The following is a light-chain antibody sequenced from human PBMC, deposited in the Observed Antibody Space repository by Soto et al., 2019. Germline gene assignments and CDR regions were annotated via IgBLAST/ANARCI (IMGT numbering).Light chain of an antibody. CDR1: QSINTY. J-gene: IGKJ1*01. CDR3: QQTYTTPWT. CDR2: TSS. V-gene: IGKV1-39*01. Sequence: DIQMTQSPSSLSASVGDKVTITCRASQSINTYLSWYQKKPGEPPNLLLYTSSSLRSGVPSRFSRSGSGTDFTLTISSLQPEDFATYDCQQTYTTPWTFGQGTTVEIK.